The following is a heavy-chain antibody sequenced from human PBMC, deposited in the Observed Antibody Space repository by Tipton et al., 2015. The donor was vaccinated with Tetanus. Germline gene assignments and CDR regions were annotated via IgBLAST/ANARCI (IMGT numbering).Heavy chain of an antibody. J-gene: IGHJ3*01. CDR3: ARPSTTVTPRAFDV. D-gene: IGHD4-17*01. CDR2: IYYSGSS. CDR1: GASMSSSSYY. Sequence: TLSLTCNVSGASMSSSSYYWDWIRQPPGKGLEWIGGIYYSGSSYYNPSLESRVTISLDTSKNRFSLKLPSVTAADAAVYYCARPSTTVTPRAFDVWGQVTMVTVSS. V-gene: IGHV4-39*01.